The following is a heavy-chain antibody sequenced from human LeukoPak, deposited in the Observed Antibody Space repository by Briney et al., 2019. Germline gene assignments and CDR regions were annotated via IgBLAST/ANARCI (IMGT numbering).Heavy chain of an antibody. CDR1: GFTVSSNY. J-gene: IGHJ4*02. CDR2: IYSGGST. D-gene: IGHD6-19*01. Sequence: PGGSLRLSCAASGFTVSSNYMSWVRQAPGKGLEWVSVIYSGGSTYYADSVKGRFTISRDNSKNTLYLQMNSLRAEDTALYYCAKTCSGWLELCCWGLGTLVTVSS. CDR3: AKTCSGWLELCC. V-gene: IGHV3-66*01.